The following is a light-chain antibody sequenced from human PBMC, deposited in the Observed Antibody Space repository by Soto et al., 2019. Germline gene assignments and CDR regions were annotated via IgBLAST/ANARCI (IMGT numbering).Light chain of an antibody. CDR3: QQYDKWPHT. Sequence: EMVMTQSPATLSVSPGERANLSCRASQNLSRNLAWYQQQPGQAPRLLIFYASTRATGIPARFSGSGSGTDFTLTISSLQSEDFAVYYCQQYDKWPHTFGQGTKLEIK. CDR2: YAS. V-gene: IGKV3-15*01. J-gene: IGKJ2*01. CDR1: QNLSRN.